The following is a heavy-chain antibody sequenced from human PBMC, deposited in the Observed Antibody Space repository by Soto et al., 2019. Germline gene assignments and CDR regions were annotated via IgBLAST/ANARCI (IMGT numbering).Heavy chain of an antibody. J-gene: IGHJ6*02. D-gene: IGHD6-19*01. CDR3: ARDWIAVAGSISFSQALPLLDGIDL. Sequence: QVHLVQSGAEVKKPGASVKLSCKASGYSFVNYYINWVRQAPGQGLEWMGIIYPRGGNISYAQKFQGRVSMTSDTAASTVYMELTSLRSDDTAVYFCARDWIAVAGSISFSQALPLLDGIDLWGQGTTVTVSS. CDR1: GYSFVNYY. V-gene: IGHV1-46*01. CDR2: IYPRGGNI.